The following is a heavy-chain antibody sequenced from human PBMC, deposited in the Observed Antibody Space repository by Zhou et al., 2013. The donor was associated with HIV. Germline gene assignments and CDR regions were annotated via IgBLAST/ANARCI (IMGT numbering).Heavy chain of an antibody. V-gene: IGHV1-69*05. CDR3: ARSIAVESEIDY. J-gene: IGHJ4*02. Sequence: QVQLVQSGAEVKKPGSSVKVSCKASGDTFSNYAINWVRQAPGQGLEWMGGIIPIFGTANYAQKFQGRVTITTDESTSTAYMELSSLRSEDTAVYYCARSIAVESEIDYWGQGTLVTVSS. D-gene: IGHD6-19*01. CDR1: GDTFSNYA. CDR2: IIPIFGTA.